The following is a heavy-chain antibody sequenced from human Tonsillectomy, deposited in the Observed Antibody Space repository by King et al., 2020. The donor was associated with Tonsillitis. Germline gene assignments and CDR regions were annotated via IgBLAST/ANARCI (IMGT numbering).Heavy chain of an antibody. D-gene: IGHD5-24*01. V-gene: IGHV4-4*02. CDR3: ARRRWNAFDL. Sequence: QLQESGPGLVKPSGTLSLTCAVFGGSISSSNLWSWVRQPPGKGLEWSGEIYHSGSTNYNPSLKSRVTMSVDKSKNQFSLKLSSVTAADTAVYYCARRRWNAFDLWGQGTRVTVSS. CDR2: IYHSGST. J-gene: IGHJ3*01. CDR1: GGSISSSNL.